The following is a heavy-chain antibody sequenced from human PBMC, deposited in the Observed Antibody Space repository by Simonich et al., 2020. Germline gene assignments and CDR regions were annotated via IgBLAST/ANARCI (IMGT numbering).Heavy chain of an antibody. CDR3: AGGVYCSSTSCSTYYYYGMDV. J-gene: IGHJ6*02. CDR2: ISSSSSNI. CDR1: GFTFSSYS. V-gene: IGHV3-21*01. D-gene: IGHD2-2*01. Sequence: EVQLVESGGGLVKPGGSLRLSCAASGFTFSSYSMNWVRQAPGKGLEWVSSISSSSSNIYYADSVKGRFTISRENAKNSLYLQMNSLRAEDTAVYYCAGGVYCSSTSCSTYYYYGMDVWGQGTTVTVSS.